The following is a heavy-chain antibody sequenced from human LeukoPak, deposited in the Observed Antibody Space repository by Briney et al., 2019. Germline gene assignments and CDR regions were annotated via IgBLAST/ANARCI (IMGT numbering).Heavy chain of an antibody. CDR2: INSNSRTI. CDR1: GFTFSSYM. D-gene: IGHD1-26*01. Sequence: GGSLRLSCAASGFTFSSYMMNWVRQAPGKGLEWVSYINSNSRTIYYADSVKGRFTVSRDNAKYSLYLQINSLRDEDTAVYYCARDPTISGSYSDYWGQGTLVTVSS. V-gene: IGHV3-48*02. J-gene: IGHJ4*02. CDR3: ARDPTISGSYSDY.